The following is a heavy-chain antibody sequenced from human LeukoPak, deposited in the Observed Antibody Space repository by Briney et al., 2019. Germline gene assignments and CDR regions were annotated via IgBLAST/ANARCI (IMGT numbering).Heavy chain of an antibody. CDR1: GFTFTTYG. D-gene: IGHD3-10*01. J-gene: IGHJ3*02. Sequence: RPGGSLRLSCAASGFTFTTYGMHWVRQAPGRGIEWVAFISNGRTYTYHAASVKGRFTISRDNSDNTVHLDMDSLRADDTAVYQCARDRGSGSYAFDIWGQGTLVTVSS. CDR2: ISNGRTYT. CDR3: ARDRGSGSYAFDI. V-gene: IGHV3-30*03.